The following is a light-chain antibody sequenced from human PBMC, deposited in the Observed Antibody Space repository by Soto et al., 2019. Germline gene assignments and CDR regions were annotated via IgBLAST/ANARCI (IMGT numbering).Light chain of an antibody. CDR3: LPYLSYPFT. Sequence: DIQMTQSPSSLSASVGDRVTITCRASQGVGKSLVWIQHKPGKAPKSLISGASTLQSGVPSEFSGSGSGTDFTLTISSLQPEDFATYYCLPYLSYPFTFGPGTKVEIK. CDR1: QGVGKS. CDR2: GAS. V-gene: IGKV1-16*02. J-gene: IGKJ3*01.